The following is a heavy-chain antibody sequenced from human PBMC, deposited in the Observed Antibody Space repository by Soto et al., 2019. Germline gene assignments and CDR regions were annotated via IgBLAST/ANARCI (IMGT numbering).Heavy chain of an antibody. CDR2: NITIFGTA. CDR3: ARDSADDYVWGSYRPEDV. Sequence: QVQLVQSGAEVKKPGSSVKVSCKASGGTFSSYAISWARQAPGQGLEWMGGNITIFGTANYAQKLQGRVTNTADESTRTAYLELSSLRSEDTAVYYCARDSADDYVWGSYRPEDVWGQGTTVTVSS. D-gene: IGHD3-16*02. V-gene: IGHV1-69*01. CDR1: GGTFSSYA. J-gene: IGHJ6*02.